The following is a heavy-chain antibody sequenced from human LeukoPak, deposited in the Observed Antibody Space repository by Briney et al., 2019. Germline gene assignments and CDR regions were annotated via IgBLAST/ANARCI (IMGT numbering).Heavy chain of an antibody. CDR2: INHSGST. V-gene: IGHV4-34*01. Sequence: SETLSLTCAVYGGSFSGYYWSWIRQPPGKGLEWIGEINHSGSTNYNPSLKSRVTISVDTSKNQFSLKLSSVTAADTAVYYCARQGARAYYYYMDVWGKGTTVTVSS. J-gene: IGHJ6*03. CDR1: GGSFSGYY. D-gene: IGHD1-26*01. CDR3: ARQGARAYYYYMDV.